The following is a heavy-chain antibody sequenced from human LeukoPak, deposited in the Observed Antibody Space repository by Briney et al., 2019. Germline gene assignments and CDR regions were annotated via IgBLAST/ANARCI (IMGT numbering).Heavy chain of an antibody. Sequence: ASVKVSCKASGGTFSNYAISWVRQAPGQGLEWMGGIIVIFGTANYAQKFQGRVTITADESTSTAYMELSSLRSDDTAVYYCAREGGAGYIYGWISFDSWGQGTLVTVSS. CDR2: IIVIFGTA. D-gene: IGHD5-18*01. V-gene: IGHV1-69*13. J-gene: IGHJ4*02. CDR3: AREGGAGYIYGWISFDS. CDR1: GGTFSNYA.